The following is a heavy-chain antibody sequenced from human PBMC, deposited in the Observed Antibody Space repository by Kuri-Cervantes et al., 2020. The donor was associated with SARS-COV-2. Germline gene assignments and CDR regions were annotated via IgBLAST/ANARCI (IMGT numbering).Heavy chain of an antibody. CDR1: GFTFSSYA. J-gene: IGHJ4*02. V-gene: IGHV3-23*01. CDR2: ISGSGGST. CDR3: ANSRNGRFLEWLLL. Sequence: GGSLRLSCAASGFTFSSYAMSWVRQAPGKGLEWVSAISGSGGSTYYADSVKGRFTISRDNSKNALYLQMNSLRAEDTAVYYCANSRNGRFLEWLLLWGQGTLVTVSS. D-gene: IGHD3-3*01.